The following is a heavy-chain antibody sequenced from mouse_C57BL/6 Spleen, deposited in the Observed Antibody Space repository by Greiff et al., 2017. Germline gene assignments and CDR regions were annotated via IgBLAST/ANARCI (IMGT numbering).Heavy chain of an antibody. D-gene: IGHD2-5*01. CDR3: AKAYYSNYGFAY. CDR2: ISSGSSTI. V-gene: IGHV5-17*01. CDR1: GFTFSDYG. J-gene: IGHJ3*01. Sequence: EVQLVESGGGLVKPGGSLKLSCAASGFTFSDYGMHWVRQAPEKGLEWVAYISSGSSTIYYADTVKGRFTISRDNAKNTLFLQMTRLRSEDTAMYYCAKAYYSNYGFAYWGQGTLVTVSA.